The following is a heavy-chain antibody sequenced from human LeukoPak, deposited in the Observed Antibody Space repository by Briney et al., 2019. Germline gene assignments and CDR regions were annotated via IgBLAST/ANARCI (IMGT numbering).Heavy chain of an antibody. CDR3: GRSEGSITPPPYGMGV. J-gene: IGHJ6*02. Sequence: SETLSLTCTVSGDSISSGGYCWNWFRQHPGKGLEWIGYIYSSGGTFYNPSLKSRVTISVDTSKNQFSLKLGSVTAADTALYYCGRSEGSITPPPYGMGVWGQGTKVTVSS. CDR1: GDSISSGGYC. CDR2: IYSSGGT. D-gene: IGHD3-16*01. V-gene: IGHV4-31*03.